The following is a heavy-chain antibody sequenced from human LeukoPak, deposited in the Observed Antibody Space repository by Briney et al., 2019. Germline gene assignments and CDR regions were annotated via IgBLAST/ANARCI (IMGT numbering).Heavy chain of an antibody. Sequence: PGGSLRLSCAASGFTFSSYWMSWVRQAPGKGLEWVANIKQDGSEKYYVDSVRGRFTISRDNAKNSLYLQMNSLRAEDTAVYYCASGRPYSSGWQFDYWGQGTLVTVSS. CDR3: ASGRPYSSGWQFDY. CDR1: GFTFSSYW. D-gene: IGHD6-19*01. CDR2: IKQDGSEK. J-gene: IGHJ4*02. V-gene: IGHV3-7*03.